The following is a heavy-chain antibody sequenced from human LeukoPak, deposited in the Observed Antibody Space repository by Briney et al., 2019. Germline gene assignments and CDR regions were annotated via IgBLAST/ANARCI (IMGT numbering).Heavy chain of an antibody. CDR1: GFTFSTYG. D-gene: IGHD1/OR15-1a*01. CDR3: ATEQEGRRAAFDY. Sequence: GGSLRLSCAASGFTFSTYGMHWVRQAPGKGLEWVAFIWYDGNEKYYADSAKGRLTISRDNSKNTLYLQMNNLRAEDTGIYYCATEQEGRRAAFDYWGQGTLVTVSS. J-gene: IGHJ4*02. V-gene: IGHV3-30*02. CDR2: IWYDGNEK.